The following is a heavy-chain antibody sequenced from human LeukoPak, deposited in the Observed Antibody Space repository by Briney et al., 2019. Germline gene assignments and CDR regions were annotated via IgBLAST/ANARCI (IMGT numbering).Heavy chain of an antibody. J-gene: IGHJ4*02. CDR1: GGSISSYY. CDR2: IYSGVPT. CDR3: VQTTGWPGFDY. Sequence: SETLSLTCTVSGGSISSYYWSWIRQPPGKGLEWIGNIYSGVPTYFNPSLKSRVIISVDTSKNQFSLNLTSVTAADTATYYCVQTTGWPGFDYWGQGILVTVSS. D-gene: IGHD1-1*01. V-gene: IGHV4-4*09.